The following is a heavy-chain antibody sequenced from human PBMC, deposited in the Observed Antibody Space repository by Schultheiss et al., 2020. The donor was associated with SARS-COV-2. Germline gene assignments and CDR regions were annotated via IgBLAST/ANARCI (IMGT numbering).Heavy chain of an antibody. Sequence: ASVKVSCKASGGTFSSYGISWVRQAPGQGLEWMGWISAYNGNTNYAQKLQGRVTMTTDTSTSTAYMELRSLRSDDTAVYYCARSRAARTNYYYYGMDVWGQGTTVTVSS. J-gene: IGHJ6*02. CDR1: GGTFSSYG. CDR3: ARSRAARTNYYYYGMDV. D-gene: IGHD6-6*01. V-gene: IGHV1-18*01. CDR2: ISAYNGNT.